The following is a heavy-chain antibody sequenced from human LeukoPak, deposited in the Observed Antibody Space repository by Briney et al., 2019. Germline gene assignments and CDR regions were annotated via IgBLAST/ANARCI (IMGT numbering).Heavy chain of an antibody. Sequence: SVKVSCKASGGTFSSYAISWVRQAPGQGLEWMGGIIPIFGTANYAQKFQGRVTITADESTSTAYMELSSLRSEDTAVYSCARERLDCSSTSCYPRGFDYWGQGTLVTVSS. CDR2: IIPIFGTA. CDR3: ARERLDCSSTSCYPRGFDY. V-gene: IGHV1-69*13. J-gene: IGHJ4*02. D-gene: IGHD2-2*01. CDR1: GGTFSSYA.